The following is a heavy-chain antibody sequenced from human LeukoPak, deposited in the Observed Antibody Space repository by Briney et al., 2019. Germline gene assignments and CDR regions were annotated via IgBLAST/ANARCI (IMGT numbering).Heavy chain of an antibody. V-gene: IGHV4-59*08. J-gene: IGHJ4*02. CDR2: IYYSGST. CDR1: GGSISSYY. CDR3: ARQLRGEAVAGHLQPFDY. D-gene: IGHD6-19*01. Sequence: PSETLSLTCTVSGGSISSYYWNWIRQPPGKGLEWIGYIYYSGSTNYNPSLRSRVTISVDTSKNQFSLKLSSVTAADTAVYFCARQLRGEAVAGHLQPFDYWGQGTLVTVSS.